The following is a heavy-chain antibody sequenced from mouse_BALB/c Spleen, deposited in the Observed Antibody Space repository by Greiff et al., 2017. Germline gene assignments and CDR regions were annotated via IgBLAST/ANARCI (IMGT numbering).Heavy chain of an antibody. CDR3: ARIGPDGCYPAY. J-gene: IGHJ3*01. D-gene: IGHD2-3*01. Sequence: EVMLVESGGGLVQPGGSRKLSCAASGFTFSSFGMHWVRQAPEKGLEWVAYISSGSSTIYYADTVKGRFTISRDNPKNTLFLQMTSLRSEDTAMYYWARIGPDGCYPAYWGQGTLVTVSA. CDR2: ISSGSSTI. CDR1: GFTFSSFG. V-gene: IGHV5-17*02.